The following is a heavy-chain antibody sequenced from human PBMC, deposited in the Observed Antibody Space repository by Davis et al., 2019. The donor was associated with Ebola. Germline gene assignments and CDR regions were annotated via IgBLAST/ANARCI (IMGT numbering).Heavy chain of an antibody. CDR1: GGSVSSGSYY. CDR3: AGGGYGTSCDY. CDR2: IYYSGST. Sequence: SETLSLTCTVSGGSVSSGSYYWSWIRQPPGKGLEWIGYIYYSGSTNYNPSLKSRVTILVDTSKNQFSLKLSSVTAADTAVYYCAGGGYGTSCDYWGQGTLVTVSS. V-gene: IGHV4-61*01. J-gene: IGHJ4*02. D-gene: IGHD5-12*01.